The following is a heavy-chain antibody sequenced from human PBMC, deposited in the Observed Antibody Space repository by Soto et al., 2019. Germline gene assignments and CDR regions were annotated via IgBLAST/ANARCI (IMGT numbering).Heavy chain of an antibody. Sequence: GGALRLSCAASGFTFRSYGMHWVRPAPGKGVEWVGVISYDGSNKYYADSVKGRFTISRDNSKNTLYLQMNSLRAEDTAVYYCAKDFVRYSSSYNWFDPWGQGTLVTVSS. CDR1: GFTFRSYG. D-gene: IGHD6-13*01. V-gene: IGHV3-30*18. J-gene: IGHJ5*02. CDR3: AKDFVRYSSSYNWFDP. CDR2: ISYDGSNK.